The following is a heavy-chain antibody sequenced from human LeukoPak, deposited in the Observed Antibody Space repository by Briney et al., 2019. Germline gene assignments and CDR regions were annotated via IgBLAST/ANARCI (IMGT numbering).Heavy chain of an antibody. V-gene: IGHV3-21*01. J-gene: IGHJ3*02. CDR3: ARWGIYDAFDI. CDR1: GFTFSSYS. Sequence: GGSLRLSCAASGFTFSSYSINWVRQAPGKGLEWVSSISSSSYIYYADSVKGRFTISRDNAKNSLYLQMNSLRAEDTAVYYCARWGIYDAFDIWGQGTMVTVSS. D-gene: IGHD2-21*01. CDR2: ISSSSYI.